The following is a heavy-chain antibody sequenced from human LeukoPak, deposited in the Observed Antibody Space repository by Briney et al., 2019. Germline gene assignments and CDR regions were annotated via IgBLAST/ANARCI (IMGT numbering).Heavy chain of an antibody. D-gene: IGHD3-3*01. V-gene: IGHV1-8*01. CDR1: GYTFTSYD. Sequence: ASVQVSCKASGYTFTSYDINWVRQATGQGLEWMGWMNPNRGNTGYAQKFQGRVTMTRNTSISTAYMELSSLRSEDTAVYYCATLRKRITIFVVLHYYYYYMDVWGKGTTVTVSS. J-gene: IGHJ6*03. CDR2: MNPNRGNT. CDR3: ATLRKRITIFVVLHYYYYYMDV.